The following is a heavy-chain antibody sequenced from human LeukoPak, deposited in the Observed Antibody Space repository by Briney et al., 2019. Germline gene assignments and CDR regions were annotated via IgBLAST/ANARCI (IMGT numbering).Heavy chain of an antibody. CDR1: GFTFSNSA. D-gene: IGHD6-19*01. CDR2: FTRNDETT. J-gene: IGHJ4*02. V-gene: IGHV3-23*01. Sequence: GGSLRLSCAASGFTFSNSAMSWVRQAPGKGLEWVSGFTRNDETTSYADSVKGRFTISRDNSKNTLYLQMNSLRAEDTAVYYCAKAEMAIAVAGIDYWGQGTLVTVSS. CDR3: AKAEMAIAVAGIDY.